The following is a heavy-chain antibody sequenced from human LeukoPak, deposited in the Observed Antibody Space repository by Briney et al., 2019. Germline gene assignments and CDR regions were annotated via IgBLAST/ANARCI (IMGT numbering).Heavy chain of an antibody. CDR1: GGSISSGGYY. J-gene: IGHJ4*02. D-gene: IGHD4-17*01. CDR2: IYYSGTT. Sequence: SQTLSLTCTVSGGSISSGGYYWSWIRQHPGKGLEWIGCIYYSGTTYYHPALTSRVAISVDTSKNQFSLKLSSVTAADTAVYYCARSGTVTTWNYWGQGTLVTVSS. CDR3: ARSGTVTTWNY. V-gene: IGHV4-31*03.